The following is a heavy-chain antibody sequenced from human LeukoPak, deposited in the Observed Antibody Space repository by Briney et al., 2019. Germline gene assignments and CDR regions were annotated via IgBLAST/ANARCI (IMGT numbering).Heavy chain of an antibody. Sequence: PGGSLRLSCAASGFTFSSHWMHWVRHAPGKGLVWVSRINSDGSSTAYADSVKGRFTISRDNAKSTLYLQMNSLRAEDTAIYYCVSGRTYGSGSDFIDPWGQGTLVTVSS. V-gene: IGHV3-74*01. CDR1: GFTFSSHW. CDR3: VSGRTYGSGSDFIDP. J-gene: IGHJ5*02. CDR2: INSDGSST. D-gene: IGHD3-10*01.